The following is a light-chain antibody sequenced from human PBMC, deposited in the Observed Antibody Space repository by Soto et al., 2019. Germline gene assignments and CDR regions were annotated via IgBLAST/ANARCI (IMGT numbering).Light chain of an antibody. CDR1: SSNIGTNY. CDR2: GKD. Sequence: QAVVTQPPSASGTPGQRVTISCSGSSSNIGTNYVYWYQQPPGSAPKLLIYGKDQRPSGVPDRFSGSKSGTSASLAISGLRSEDEADYYCAAWDNSLSGRLFGGGTKLTVL. V-gene: IGLV1-47*01. J-gene: IGLJ3*02. CDR3: AAWDNSLSGRL.